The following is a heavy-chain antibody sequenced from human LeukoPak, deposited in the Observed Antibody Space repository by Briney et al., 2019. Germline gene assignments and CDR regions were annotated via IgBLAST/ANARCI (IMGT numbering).Heavy chain of an antibody. D-gene: IGHD1-26*01. V-gene: IGHV3-48*01. CDR2: ISSSSGTM. CDR3: ARYGELLTLDY. Sequence: PGGSLRLSCAASGFSFSIYSMNWVRQAPGKGLEWVSYISSSSGTMYYADSVKGRFTISRDNAKNSLYLQMNSLRAEDTAVYYCARYGELLTLDYWGQGTLVTVSS. CDR1: GFSFSIYS. J-gene: IGHJ4*02.